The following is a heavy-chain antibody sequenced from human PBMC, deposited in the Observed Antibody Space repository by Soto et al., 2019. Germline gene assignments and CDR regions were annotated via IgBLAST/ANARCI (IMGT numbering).Heavy chain of an antibody. CDR1: GGTFSTFA. CDR3: ARGQRGVTPFDP. V-gene: IGHV1-69*13. D-gene: IGHD3-10*01. CDR2: SIPILDTT. Sequence: SVKVSCKASGGTFSTFAITWVRQAPGHGLEWMGGSIPILDTTKHAQKFQGRITIAADESTSTAYMELRSLTSDDTAVYYCARGQRGVTPFDPWGQGTLVTVSS. J-gene: IGHJ5*02.